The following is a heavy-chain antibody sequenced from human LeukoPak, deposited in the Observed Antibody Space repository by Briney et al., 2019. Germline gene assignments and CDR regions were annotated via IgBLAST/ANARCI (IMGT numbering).Heavy chain of an antibody. Sequence: SGGSLRLSCAASGFTFSSYWMSWVRQAPGKGLEWVANIKQDGSNKYYADSVKGRFTISRDNSKNTLYLQMNSLRAEDTAVYYCSRGSSSRAISDYWGQGTLVTVSS. V-gene: IGHV3-7*01. D-gene: IGHD6-13*01. CDR3: SRGSSSRAISDY. J-gene: IGHJ4*02. CDR2: IKQDGSNK. CDR1: GFTFSSYW.